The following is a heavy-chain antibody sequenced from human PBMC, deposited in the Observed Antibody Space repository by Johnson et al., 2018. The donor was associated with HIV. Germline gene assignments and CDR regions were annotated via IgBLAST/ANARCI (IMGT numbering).Heavy chain of an antibody. CDR3: AEDMTTAIGAFDI. Sequence: QVQLVESGGGLVQPGGSLRLSCAASGFSFSSYGMLWVRQAPGKGLEWVAFIRYDGSNKYYADSVRGRFTISRDNSKNTLYLQMNTLRAEDTAVYYCAEDMTTAIGAFDIWGQGTTVTVSS. CDR2: IRYDGSNK. CDR1: GFSFSSYG. V-gene: IGHV3-30*02. J-gene: IGHJ3*02. D-gene: IGHD1-1*01.